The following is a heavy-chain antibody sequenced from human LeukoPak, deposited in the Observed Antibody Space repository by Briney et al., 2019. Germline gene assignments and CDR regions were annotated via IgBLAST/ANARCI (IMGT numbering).Heavy chain of an antibody. CDR1: GFTFSSYG. V-gene: IGHV3-30*02. Sequence: GGSLRLSCAASGFTFSSYGMHWVRQAPGKGLEWVAFIRYDGSNKYYADSVKGRFTISRDNSKNTLYLQMNSLRAEDTAVYYCAKSYDFWSGYYKGGLYYWGQGTLVTVSS. J-gene: IGHJ4*02. CDR3: AKSYDFWSGYYKGGLYY. CDR2: IRYDGSNK. D-gene: IGHD3-3*01.